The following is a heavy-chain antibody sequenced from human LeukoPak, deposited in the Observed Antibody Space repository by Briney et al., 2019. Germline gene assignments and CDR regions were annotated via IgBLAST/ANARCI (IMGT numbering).Heavy chain of an antibody. J-gene: IGHJ5*02. Sequence: SVKVSCKASGGTFNSYAISWVRPAPGQGLEWMGGINPIFGTANYAQKFQGRVTITADASTSTAYMELSSLRSEDTAVYYCARRGQSWGGNFNWFDPWGQGTLVTVSS. V-gene: IGHV1-69*13. D-gene: IGHD4-23*01. CDR1: GGTFNSYA. CDR3: ARRGQSWGGNFNWFDP. CDR2: INPIFGTA.